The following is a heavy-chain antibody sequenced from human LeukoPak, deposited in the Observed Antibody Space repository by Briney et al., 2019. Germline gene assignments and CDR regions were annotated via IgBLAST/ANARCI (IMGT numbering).Heavy chain of an antibody. J-gene: IGHJ2*01. Sequence: SETLSLTCIVSGTSINSGGYHWTWVRQHPEKGLEWIGNIYYSGYTFYNPSLRSRVALSLDTSKNQFSLRLRSVTVADTAVYYCARDLGGGSYYGWFFDIWGRGTLVTVSS. CDR1: GTSINSGGYH. CDR2: IYYSGYT. CDR3: ARDLGGGSYYGWFFDI. D-gene: IGHD1-26*01. V-gene: IGHV4-31*03.